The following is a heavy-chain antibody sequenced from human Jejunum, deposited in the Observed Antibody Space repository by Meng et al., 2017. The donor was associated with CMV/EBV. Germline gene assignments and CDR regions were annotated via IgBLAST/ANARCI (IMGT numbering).Heavy chain of an antibody. CDR3: TRDSRYAFHI. CDR2: SNTDGSVT. V-gene: IGHV3-74*01. Sequence: FVASEFALSVYSMHWVRQAPGKGLVWVSRSNTDGSVTSYADSVKGRFTISRDNAKNTLFLQLNSLRAEDTAVYYCTRDSRYAFHIWGQGTMVTVSS. J-gene: IGHJ3*02. CDR1: EFALSVYS. D-gene: IGHD2/OR15-2a*01.